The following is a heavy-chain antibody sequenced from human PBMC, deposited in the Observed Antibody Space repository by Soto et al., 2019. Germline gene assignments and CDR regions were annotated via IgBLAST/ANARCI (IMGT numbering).Heavy chain of an antibody. CDR2: INHSGST. Sequence: SETLSLTCAVYGGSFSGYYWTWIRQPPGTGLEWNGEINHSGSTNYNPSLKSRVTISVDTSKNQFSLKLTSVTAADTAVYYCARDKITGLFDYWGQGTLVTVST. D-gene: IGHD2-8*02. CDR1: GGSFSGYY. V-gene: IGHV4-34*01. CDR3: ARDKITGLFDY. J-gene: IGHJ4*02.